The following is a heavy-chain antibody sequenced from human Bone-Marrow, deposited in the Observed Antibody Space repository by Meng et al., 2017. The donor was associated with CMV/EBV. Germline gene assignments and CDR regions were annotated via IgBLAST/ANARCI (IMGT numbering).Heavy chain of an antibody. D-gene: IGHD3-22*01. CDR3: ARDRFYERTNYYDNSGDYYVDALDI. V-gene: IGHV1-18*01. J-gene: IGHJ3*02. CDR1: GYTFTSFG. CDR2: ISAYNGNT. Sequence: ASVKVSCKASGYTFTSFGISWVRQAPGQGLEWMGWISAYNGNTNYPQKLQGRVTMTIDTSTRTAYMELRSLRSDDTAVYYCARDRFYERTNYYDNSGDYYVDALDIWGQGTMVTVSS.